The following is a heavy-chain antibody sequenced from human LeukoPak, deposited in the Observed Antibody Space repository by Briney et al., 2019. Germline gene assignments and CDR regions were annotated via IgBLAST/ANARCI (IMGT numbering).Heavy chain of an antibody. CDR2: TSGSGGST. Sequence: GGSLRLSCTASGFTFSSYAISWVRKAPGTGLEWVPATSGSGGSTYYADSVKGRFTISRDNSKNTLYLQMNSLRAEDTAVYYCAKSITVDYWGQGTLVTVSS. CDR3: AKSITVDY. J-gene: IGHJ4*02. V-gene: IGHV3-23*01. D-gene: IGHD1-14*01. CDR1: GFTFSSYA.